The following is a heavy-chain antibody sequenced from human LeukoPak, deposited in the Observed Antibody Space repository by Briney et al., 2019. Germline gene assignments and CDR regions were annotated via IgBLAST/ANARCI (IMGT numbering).Heavy chain of an antibody. CDR3: ARIAAEDIFDY. V-gene: IGHV1-8*01. D-gene: IGHD6-13*01. CDR2: MNPNSGNT. J-gene: IGHJ4*02. Sequence: ASVKVSCKASGYTFTSYDINWVRQDTGQGREWMGWMNPNSGNTGCAQKFQGRVTMTRNTSISTAYMELSSLRSEDTAVYYCARIAAEDIFDYWGQGTLVTVSS. CDR1: GYTFTSYD.